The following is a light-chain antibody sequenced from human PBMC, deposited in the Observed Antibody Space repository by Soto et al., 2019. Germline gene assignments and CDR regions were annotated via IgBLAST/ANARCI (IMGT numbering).Light chain of an antibody. V-gene: IGLV2-14*01. Sequence: QSVLTQPASVSGSPGQSITISCTGTSSDVGGYNYVSWYQQHPGKAPKLMIYDVSNRPSGVSNRFSGSKSGNTASLTISGLQAEDEADHYCSSYTSSGTYVFGTGTKVTVL. J-gene: IGLJ1*01. CDR3: SSYTSSGTYV. CDR2: DVS. CDR1: SSDVGGYNY.